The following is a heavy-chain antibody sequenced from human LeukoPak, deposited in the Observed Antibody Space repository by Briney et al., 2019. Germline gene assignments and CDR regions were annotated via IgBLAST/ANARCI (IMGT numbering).Heavy chain of an antibody. D-gene: IGHD3-22*01. CDR2: IKSDGSRT. J-gene: IGHJ6*02. CDR1: GFTFSRYW. Sequence: GGSLRLSCGASGFTFSRYWMHWVRQAPGKGLVWVSRIKSDGSRTDYADSVKGRFIISRDNAKNTLYLQMSSLRVEDTAVYYCARDSYYYDDRGAHYYGIDVWGHGTTVTVSS. CDR3: ARDSYYYDDRGAHYYGIDV. V-gene: IGHV3-74*01.